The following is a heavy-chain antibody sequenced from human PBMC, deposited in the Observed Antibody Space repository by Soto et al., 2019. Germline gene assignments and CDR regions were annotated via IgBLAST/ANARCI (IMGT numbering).Heavy chain of an antibody. J-gene: IGHJ4*02. CDR3: ARVHMVRGDYYFDY. Sequence: GSLRLSCAAPGFTFSDYYMSWIRQAPGKGLEWVSYISSSSSYTNYADSVKGRFTISRDNAKNSLYLQMNSLRAEDTAVYYCARVHMVRGDYYFDYWGQGTIVTVSS. V-gene: IGHV3-11*06. CDR1: GFTFSDYY. D-gene: IGHD3-10*01. CDR2: ISSSSSYT.